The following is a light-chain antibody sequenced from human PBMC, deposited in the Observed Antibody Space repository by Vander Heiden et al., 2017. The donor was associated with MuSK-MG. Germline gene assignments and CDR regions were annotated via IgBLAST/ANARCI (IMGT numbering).Light chain of an antibody. CDR1: QSVSSTY. CDR3: QQYGSSPYT. J-gene: IGKJ2*01. CDR2: GAS. Sequence: IVLTQSPGTLSFSPGERATLSCRASQSVSSTYFGWYQQKPGQAPRLLIYGASTRATGIPDRFSGSGSGTDFTLTISRLEPEDCAVYYYQQYGSSPYTFGQGTKLEIK. V-gene: IGKV3-20*01.